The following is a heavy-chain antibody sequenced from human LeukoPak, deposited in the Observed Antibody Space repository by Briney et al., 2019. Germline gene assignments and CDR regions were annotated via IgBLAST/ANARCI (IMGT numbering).Heavy chain of an antibody. CDR2: LRDTGGT. CDR1: GGSISSHY. V-gene: IGHV4-59*11. Sequence: SETLSLTCTVSGGSISSHYWGWIRQPPGKGLEWIAYLRDTGGTKANPSPESRVALSADTSKNQFSLRLTSVTAADTAIYYCATIKRGDIFGFFDFWGQGILVTVSS. CDR3: ATIKRGDIFGFFDF. D-gene: IGHD5-18*01. J-gene: IGHJ4*02.